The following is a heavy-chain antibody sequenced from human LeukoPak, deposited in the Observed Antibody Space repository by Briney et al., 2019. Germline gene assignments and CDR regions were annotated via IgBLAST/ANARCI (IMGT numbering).Heavy chain of an antibody. CDR1: GFTFSSYA. D-gene: IGHD2-21*01. J-gene: IGHJ4*02. V-gene: IGHV3-23*01. Sequence: GGSLRLSCAASGFTFSSYAMSWLRQTPQKGLEWVSGISVTGDITYYADSVKGRFIIARDNSRTTLYLQLNSLRADDTAVYYCAKSHITRYPLQYYFDLWGQGDQVIVSS. CDR2: ISVTGDIT. CDR3: AKSHITRYPLQYYFDL.